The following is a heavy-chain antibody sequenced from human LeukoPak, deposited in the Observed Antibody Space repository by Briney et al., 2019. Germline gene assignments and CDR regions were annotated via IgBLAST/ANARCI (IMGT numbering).Heavy chain of an antibody. CDR3: ARDWSSGHVNSGYITH. CDR1: GFTFSNYW. J-gene: IGHJ4*02. D-gene: IGHD5-12*01. Sequence: GGSLRLSCAASGFTFSNYWMTWVRQAPGKGLEWVAKINQDGSEKYHVDSVKGRFTISRDNAKNSLYLEMYALGAEDTALYYCARDWSSGHVNSGYITHWGQGILVTVSS. V-gene: IGHV3-7*01. CDR2: INQDGSEK.